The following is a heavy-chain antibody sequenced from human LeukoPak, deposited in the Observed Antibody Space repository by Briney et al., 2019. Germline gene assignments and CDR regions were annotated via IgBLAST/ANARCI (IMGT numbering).Heavy chain of an antibody. J-gene: IGHJ4*02. Sequence: PGGSLRLSCAASGFTFSSYEMNWVRQAPGKGLEWVSYISSSGSTIYYADSVKGRFTISRDNAKNSLYLQMNSLRAEDTAVYYCARDLRDSSGYSPFDYWGQGTLVTVSS. V-gene: IGHV3-48*03. D-gene: IGHD3-22*01. CDR2: ISSSGSTI. CDR1: GFTFSSYE. CDR3: ARDLRDSSGYSPFDY.